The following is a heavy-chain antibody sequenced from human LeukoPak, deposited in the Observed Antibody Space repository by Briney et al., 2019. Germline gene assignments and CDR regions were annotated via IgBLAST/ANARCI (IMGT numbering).Heavy chain of an antibody. V-gene: IGHV3-66*01. Sequence: PGGSLRLSCAASGFTVSSNYMSWVRQAPGKGLEWVSVTYSGGSTYYADSVKGRFTISRDNSKNTLYLQMNSLRAEDTAVYYCARDRSGYGYFDYWGQGTLVTVSS. J-gene: IGHJ4*02. CDR2: TYSGGST. D-gene: IGHD5-12*01. CDR3: ARDRSGYGYFDY. CDR1: GFTVSSNY.